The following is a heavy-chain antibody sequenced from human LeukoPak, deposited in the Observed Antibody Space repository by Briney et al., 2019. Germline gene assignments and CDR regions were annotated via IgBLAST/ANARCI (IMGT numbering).Heavy chain of an antibody. J-gene: IGHJ4*02. CDR2: IYPGDSDT. V-gene: IGHV5-51*01. CDR1: GYIFTSYW. D-gene: IGHD6-13*01. Sequence: GESLKISCKGSGYIFTSYWIGWVRQMPGKGLEWMGIIYPGDSDTRYSPSFQGQVTTSADKSISTAYLQWSSLKASDTAMYYCARLSSSSWPNFDYWGQGTLVTVSS. CDR3: ARLSSSSWPNFDY.